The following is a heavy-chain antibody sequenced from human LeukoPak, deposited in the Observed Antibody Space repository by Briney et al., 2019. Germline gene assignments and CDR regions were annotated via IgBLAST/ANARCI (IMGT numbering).Heavy chain of an antibody. CDR3: ARDTSAAGNIDS. J-gene: IGHJ4*02. CDR2: IYYSGRI. D-gene: IGHD6-25*01. CDR1: GDSIISETYF. V-gene: IGHV4-31*03. Sequence: SQTLSVTCTVSGDSIISETYFWTWIRQHPGKGLEWIGYIYYSGRIYYNPSLKSRVTISLDTSKSQFSLKLDSVTAADTAVYFCARDTSAAGNIDSWGQATLVTVPS.